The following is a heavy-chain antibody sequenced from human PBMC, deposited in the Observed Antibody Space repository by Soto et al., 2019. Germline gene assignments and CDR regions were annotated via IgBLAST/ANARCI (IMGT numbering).Heavy chain of an antibody. J-gene: IGHJ6*03. CDR3: AKSIAARFYYYYYMDV. V-gene: IGHV3-30*18. D-gene: IGHD6-6*01. CDR2: ISYDGSNK. Sequence: PGGSLRLSCAASGFTFNKYGMHWVRQAPGKGLEWVAVISYDGSNKYYADSVKGRFTISRDNSKNTLYLQMNSLRAEDTAVYYCAKSIAARFYYYYYMDVWGKGTTVTVSS. CDR1: GFTFNKYG.